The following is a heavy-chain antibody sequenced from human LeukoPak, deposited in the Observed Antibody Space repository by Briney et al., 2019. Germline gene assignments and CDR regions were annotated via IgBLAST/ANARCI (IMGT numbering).Heavy chain of an antibody. CDR1: GYSISSGHY. Sequence: PSETLSLTCTVSGYSISSGHYWAWIRQSPEKGLECIATMFHSGSTYYNPSLKSRVTISVDTPKNQFSLKLSSVTAADTAVYYCAREGLAMVRGVLPKEAWGWFDPWGQGTLVTVSS. CDR2: MFHSGST. J-gene: IGHJ5*02. D-gene: IGHD3-10*01. V-gene: IGHV4-38-2*02. CDR3: AREGLAMVRGVLPKEAWGWFDP.